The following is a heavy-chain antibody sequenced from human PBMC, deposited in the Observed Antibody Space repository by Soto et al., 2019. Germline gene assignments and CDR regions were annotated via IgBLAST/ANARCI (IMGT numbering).Heavy chain of an antibody. D-gene: IGHD3-3*01. CDR2: IYYSGST. V-gene: IGHV4-59*01. Sequence: PSETLSLTCTVSGGSISSYYWSWIRQPPGKGLEWIGYIYYSGSTNYNPSLKSRVTISVDTSKNQFSLKLSSVTAADTAVYYCARDEVAYDFWSGYTVHYFDYWGQGTLVTVSS. CDR1: GGSISSYY. J-gene: IGHJ4*02. CDR3: ARDEVAYDFWSGYTVHYFDY.